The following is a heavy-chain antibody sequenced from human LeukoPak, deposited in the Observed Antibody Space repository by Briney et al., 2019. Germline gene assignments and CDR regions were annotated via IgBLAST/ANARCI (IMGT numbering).Heavy chain of an antibody. CDR2: IYYSGST. D-gene: IGHD3-10*01. CDR3: ARHGRYYGSGSPDAFDI. J-gene: IGHJ3*02. V-gene: IGHV4-59*08. Sequence: PSKTLSLTCTVSGGSISSYYWSWIRQPPGKGLEWIGYIYYSGSTYCNPSLKSRVTISVDTSKNQFSLKLSSVTAADTAVYYCARHGRYYGSGSPDAFDIWGQGTMVTVSS. CDR1: GGSISSYY.